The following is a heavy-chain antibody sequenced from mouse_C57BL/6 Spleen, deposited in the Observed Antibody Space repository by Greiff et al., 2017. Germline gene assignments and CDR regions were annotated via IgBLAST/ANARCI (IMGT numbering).Heavy chain of an antibody. CDR3: AREEDLRYFDV. CDR1: GYTFTSYW. J-gene: IGHJ1*03. Sequence: QVQLQQPGAELVKPGASVKVSCKASGYTFTSYWMHWVKQRPGQGLEWIGYINPSSGYTKYNQKFKDKATLTADKSSSTAYMQLSSLTYEDSAVYYCAREEDLRYFDVWGTGTTVTVSS. CDR2: INPSSGYT. V-gene: IGHV1-7*01.